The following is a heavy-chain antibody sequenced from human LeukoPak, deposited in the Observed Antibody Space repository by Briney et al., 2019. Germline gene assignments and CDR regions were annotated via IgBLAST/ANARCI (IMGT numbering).Heavy chain of an antibody. CDR3: TTFYSRLTDY. CDR1: GFTFGSYG. V-gene: IGHV3-7*05. J-gene: IGHJ4*02. CDR2: INQDGSEK. Sequence: GGSLRLSCAASGFTFGSYGMHWVRQAPGKGLEWLANINQDGSEKYYVDSVKGRFTISRDNAKNSLYLQMNSLRAEDTAVYYCTTFYSRLTDYWGQGTLVTVSS. D-gene: IGHD2/OR15-2a*01.